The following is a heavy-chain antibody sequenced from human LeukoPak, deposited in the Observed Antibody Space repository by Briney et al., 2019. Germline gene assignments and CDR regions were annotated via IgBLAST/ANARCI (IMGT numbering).Heavy chain of an antibody. CDR2: INPNSGGT. Sequence: ASVKVSCKASGYTFTDYYIHWVRQAPGRGLEWMGWINPNSGGTNYAQTFQGRVTMTRDTSISTAYMELSRLRSDDTAVYYCARGVYCSGGSCYSRGVDWFDPWGQGTLVTVSS. CDR3: ARGVYCSGGSCYSRGVDWFDP. CDR1: GYTFTDYY. V-gene: IGHV1-2*02. J-gene: IGHJ5*01. D-gene: IGHD2-15*01.